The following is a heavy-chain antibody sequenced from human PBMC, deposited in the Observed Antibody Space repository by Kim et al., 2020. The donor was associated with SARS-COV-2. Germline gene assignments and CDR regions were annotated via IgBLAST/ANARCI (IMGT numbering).Heavy chain of an antibody. Sequence: SVKVSCKASGGTFSSYAISWVRQAPGQGLEWMGRIIPIFGIANYAQKFQGRVTITADKSTSTAYMELSSLRSEDTAVYYCATPKVSSGYYTSYFDYWGQGTLVTVSS. J-gene: IGHJ4*02. CDR2: IIPIFGIA. V-gene: IGHV1-69*04. CDR1: GGTFSSYA. CDR3: ATPKVSSGYYTSYFDY. D-gene: IGHD3-22*01.